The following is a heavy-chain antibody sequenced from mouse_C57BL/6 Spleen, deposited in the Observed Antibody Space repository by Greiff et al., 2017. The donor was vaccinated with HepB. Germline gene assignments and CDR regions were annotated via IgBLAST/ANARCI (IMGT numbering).Heavy chain of an antibody. V-gene: IGHV1-50*01. CDR2: IDPSDSYT. D-gene: IGHD4-1*01. J-gene: IGHJ2*01. Sequence: QVQLQQPGAELVKPGASVKLSCKASGYTFTSYWMQWVKQRPGQGLEWIGEIDPSDSYTNYNQKFKGKATLTVDTSSSTAYMQLSSLTSEDSAVYYCALTGTSDYFDYWGQGTTLTVSS. CDR1: GYTFTSYW. CDR3: ALTGTSDYFDY.